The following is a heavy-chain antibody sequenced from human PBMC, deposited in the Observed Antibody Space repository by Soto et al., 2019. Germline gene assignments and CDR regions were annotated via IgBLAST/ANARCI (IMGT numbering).Heavy chain of an antibody. D-gene: IGHD2-21*02. V-gene: IGHV1-18*04. CDR1: GYTFTSYG. CDR3: AREGATTVVTMYYYGMDV. CDR2: ISAYNGNT. Sequence: GASVKVSCKASGYTFTSYGISWVRQAPGQGLEWMGWISAYNGNTNYAQKLQGRVTMTTDTSTSTAYMELRSLRSDDTAVYYCAREGATTVVTMYYYGMDVWGQGTTVTVSS. J-gene: IGHJ6*02.